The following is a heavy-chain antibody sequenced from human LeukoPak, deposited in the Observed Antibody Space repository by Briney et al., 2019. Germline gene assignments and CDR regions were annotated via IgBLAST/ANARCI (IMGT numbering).Heavy chain of an antibody. CDR3: ARRYSSRGFDI. Sequence: PSETLSLTCSVSGVSMSSYYWSWIRQPAGKGLEWIGRIYTSGGTNYNPSLKSRVTISVDTSKNQFSLKLSSVTAADTAVYYCARRYSSRGFDIWGQGTMVTVSS. D-gene: IGHD6-13*01. CDR2: IYTSGGT. J-gene: IGHJ3*02. CDR1: GVSMSSYY. V-gene: IGHV4-4*07.